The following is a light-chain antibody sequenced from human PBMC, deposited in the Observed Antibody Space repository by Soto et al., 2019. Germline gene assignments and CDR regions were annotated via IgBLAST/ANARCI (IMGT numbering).Light chain of an antibody. J-gene: IGKJ5*01. CDR3: HPAIPYKP. Sequence: DIEVTQSPSSLSASVEDRVIITGRASQSIRNRLDWYQQKPGKAPKLLIFAASSLQSGVTARFSGSGSGTEFTLTISSLQPDGIPACSSHPAIPYKPFGQGTRLAI. V-gene: IGKV1-39*01. CDR1: QSIRNR. CDR2: AAS.